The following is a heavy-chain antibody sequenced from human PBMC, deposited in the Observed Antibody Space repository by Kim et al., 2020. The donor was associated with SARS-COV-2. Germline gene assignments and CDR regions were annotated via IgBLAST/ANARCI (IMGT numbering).Heavy chain of an antibody. CDR2: INHSGST. J-gene: IGHJ4*02. CDR1: GGSFSGYY. Sequence: SETLSLTCAVYGGSFSGYYWSWIRQPPGKGLEWIGEINHSGSTNYNPSLKSRVTISVDTSKNQFSLKLSSVTAADTAVYYCARGGAAARIAAAGPGDYWGQGTLVTVSS. V-gene: IGHV4-34*01. D-gene: IGHD6-13*01. CDR3: ARGGAAARIAAAGPGDY.